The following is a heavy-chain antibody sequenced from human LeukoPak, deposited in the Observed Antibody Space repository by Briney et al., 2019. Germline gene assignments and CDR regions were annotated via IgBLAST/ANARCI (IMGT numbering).Heavy chain of an antibody. CDR2: IYYSGST. CDR1: GGSISSSSYY. D-gene: IGHD4-17*01. V-gene: IGHV4-39*07. CDR3: AKIHGDYVRY. Sequence: SETLSLTCTVSGGSISSSSYYWGWIRQPPGKGLEWIGSIYYSGSTHYNPSLKSRVTISVDTSKNQFSLKLSSVTAADTAVYYCAKIHGDYVRYWGQGTLVTVSS. J-gene: IGHJ4*02.